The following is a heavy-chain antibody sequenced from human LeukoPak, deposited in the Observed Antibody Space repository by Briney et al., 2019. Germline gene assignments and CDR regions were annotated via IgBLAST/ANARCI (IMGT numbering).Heavy chain of an antibody. CDR3: ARDSFDLYCSSTSCSMGGNFDY. D-gene: IGHD2-2*01. V-gene: IGHV1-18*01. J-gene: IGHJ4*02. CDR1: GYTFTSYG. Sequence: ASVKVSCKASGYTFTSYGISWVRQAPGQGREWMGWISAYNGNTNYAQKLQGRVTMTTDTSTSTAYMELRSLRSDDTAVYYCARDSFDLYCSSTSCSMGGNFDYWGQGTLVTVSS. CDR2: ISAYNGNT.